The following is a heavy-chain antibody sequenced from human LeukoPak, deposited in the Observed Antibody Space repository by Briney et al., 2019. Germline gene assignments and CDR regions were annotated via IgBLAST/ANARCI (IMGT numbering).Heavy chain of an antibody. J-gene: IGHJ6*03. CDR3: ARGKAYYYGSGSPNYYYYYMDV. D-gene: IGHD3-10*01. Sequence: ASVKVSCKASGYTFTGYYMHWVRQAPGQGLEWMGWINPNSGGTNYAQKFQGRVTMTRDTSISTAYMELSSLRSEDTAVYYCARGKAYYYGSGSPNYYYYYMDVWGKGTTVTVSS. CDR2: INPNSGGT. CDR1: GYTFTGYY. V-gene: IGHV1-2*02.